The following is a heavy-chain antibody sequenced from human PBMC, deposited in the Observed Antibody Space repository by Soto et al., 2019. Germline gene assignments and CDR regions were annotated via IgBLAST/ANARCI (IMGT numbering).Heavy chain of an antibody. CDR3: AHSQADSREYYQHFAF. CDR1: GFSFNLSGMS. V-gene: IGHV2-5*02. D-gene: IGHD3-22*01. CDR2: IYWDDDK. J-gene: IGHJ4*02. Sequence: QITLKESGPTLVKPTQTLTLTCTFSGFSFNLSGMSVGWIRQPPGKGLEYLALIYWDDDKRYSPSLKTRLAKSKDASKNQVALTMPDWAPVDTPTSFCAHSQADSREYYQHFAFWGQGTRVTVPS.